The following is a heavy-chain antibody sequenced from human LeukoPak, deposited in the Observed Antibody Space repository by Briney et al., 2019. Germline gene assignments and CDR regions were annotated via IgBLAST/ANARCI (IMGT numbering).Heavy chain of an antibody. CDR2: ISGSGGST. CDR3: AKSHPFWSGYRDYYYYGMDV. J-gene: IGHJ6*02. V-gene: IGHV3-23*01. Sequence: PGGSLRLSCAASGLTFTNYAMTWVRQAPGKGLEWVSAISGSGGSTYYADSVKGRFTISRDNSKNTLYLQMNSLRAEDTAVYYCAKSHPFWSGYRDYYYYGMDVWGQGTTVTVSS. D-gene: IGHD3-3*01. CDR1: GLTFTNYA.